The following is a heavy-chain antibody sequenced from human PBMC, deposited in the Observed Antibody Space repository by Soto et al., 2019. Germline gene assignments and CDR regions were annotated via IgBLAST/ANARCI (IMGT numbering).Heavy chain of an antibody. CDR1: GFTFSSYS. CDR2: INTSNTTI. V-gene: IGHV3-48*02. CDR3: ARLASGVFYYYNAIDV. J-gene: IGHJ6*02. Sequence: EVQLVESGGGLVQPGGSLRLSCAASGFTFSSYSMNWVRQAPGKGLEWVSYINTSNTTIYYADSVKGRFTISRDNAKNSLYLQMNSLRDEDTAVYYCARLASGVFYYYNAIDVWGQGTTVTVSS. D-gene: IGHD2-15*01.